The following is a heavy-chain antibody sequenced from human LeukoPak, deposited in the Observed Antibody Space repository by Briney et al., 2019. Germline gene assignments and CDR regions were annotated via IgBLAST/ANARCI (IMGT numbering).Heavy chain of an antibody. CDR1: GGSISSGGYY. D-gene: IGHD3-22*01. J-gene: IGHJ4*02. V-gene: IGHV4-31*03. Sequence: SETLSLNCTVSGGSISSGGYYWSWIRQHPGKGLEWIGYIYYSGSTYYNPSLKSRVTISVDTSKNQFSLKLSSVTAADTAVYYCARDVPYYDSSGYYFDSWGQGTLVTVSS. CDR2: IYYSGST. CDR3: ARDVPYYDSSGYYFDS.